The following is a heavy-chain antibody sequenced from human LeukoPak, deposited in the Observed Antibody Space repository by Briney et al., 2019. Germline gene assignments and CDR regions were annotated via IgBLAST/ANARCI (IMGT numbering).Heavy chain of an antibody. D-gene: IGHD1-26*01. J-gene: IGHJ6*03. CDR1: DYTFSNSG. Sequence: ASVKVSCKASDYTFSNSGISWVRQAPGQGLEWMGWISTYSGTTNYAHNLQGRLTMTTDTSTSTAYMELRNLKSDDTAVYYCARSGGYYFYMDVWGKGTTVTISS. CDR2: ISTYSGTT. V-gene: IGHV1-18*01. CDR3: ARSGGYYFYMDV.